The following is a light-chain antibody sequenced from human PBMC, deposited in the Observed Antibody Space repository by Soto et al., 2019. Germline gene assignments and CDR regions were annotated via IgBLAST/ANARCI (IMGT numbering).Light chain of an antibody. J-gene: IGKJ4*01. CDR1: QSVSSSY. Sequence: EIVLTQSPGTLSLSPGERATLSCRASQSVSSSYLAWYQQKPGQAPRLLIYGASSRATGIPDRFSGSGSGTDFTLTISSLEPEDFGVYYCQQHANWPLTFGGGTKVDIK. CDR2: GAS. V-gene: IGKV3-20*01. CDR3: QQHANWPLT.